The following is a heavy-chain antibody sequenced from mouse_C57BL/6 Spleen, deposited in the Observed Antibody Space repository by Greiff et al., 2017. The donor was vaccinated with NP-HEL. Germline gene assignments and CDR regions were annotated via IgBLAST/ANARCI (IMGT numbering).Heavy chain of an antibody. CDR3: ARSRYGSSLNYVDY. J-gene: IGHJ2*01. CDR2: INPSSGYT. CDR1: GYTFTSYT. Sequence: QVQLQQSGAELARPGASVKMSCKASGYTFTSYTMHWVKQRPGQGLEWIGYINPSSGYTKYNQKFKDKATLTADKSSSTAYMQLSSLTSEDSAVYYCARSRYGSSLNYVDYWGQGTTLTVSS. V-gene: IGHV1-4*01. D-gene: IGHD1-1*01.